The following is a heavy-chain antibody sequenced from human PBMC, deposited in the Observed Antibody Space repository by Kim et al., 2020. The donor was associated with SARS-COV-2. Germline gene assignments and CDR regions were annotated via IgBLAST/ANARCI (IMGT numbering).Heavy chain of an antibody. J-gene: IGHJ4*02. Sequence: NSTPALKSRVTMSVDTSKNQFSLKLSAVTAADTAVYYCARQDTRSASFGYWGQGTLVTVSS. CDR3: ARQDTRSASFGY. V-gene: IGHV4-4*07. D-gene: IGHD2-15*01.